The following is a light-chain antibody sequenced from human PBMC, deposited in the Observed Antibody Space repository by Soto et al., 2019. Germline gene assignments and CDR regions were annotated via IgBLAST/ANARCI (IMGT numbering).Light chain of an antibody. CDR3: QQAKSFPLT. CDR1: QGINIF. J-gene: IGKJ4*01. V-gene: IGKV1-9*01. Sequence: DIQLSQSPSFLSASIGDRVTSTCRASQGINIFLAWFQQKPGKAPNLLISAASTLQSGVPSRLSGSGSETEFTLTITSLQPEDSATYYCQQAKSFPLTFGGGTKVDIK. CDR2: AAS.